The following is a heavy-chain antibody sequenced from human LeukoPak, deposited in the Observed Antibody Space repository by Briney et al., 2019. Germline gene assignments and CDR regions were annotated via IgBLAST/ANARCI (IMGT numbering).Heavy chain of an antibody. CDR1: GASITSGAFY. J-gene: IGHJ4*02. D-gene: IGHD1-26*01. V-gene: IGHV4-61*02. CDR3: ARDGGSYSLDY. Sequence: PSETLSLTCTVSGASITSGAFYWSWIRQPAGKGLEWIGRIYASGSTSYNPSLKSRVTISVDTSKNQFSLKLSSVTAADTAIYYCARDGGSYSLDYWGRGTLVTVSS. CDR2: IYASGST.